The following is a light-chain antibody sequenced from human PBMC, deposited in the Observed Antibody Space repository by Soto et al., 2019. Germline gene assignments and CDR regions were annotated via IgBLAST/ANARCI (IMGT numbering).Light chain of an antibody. CDR1: QSVSSN. J-gene: IGKJ5*01. CDR3: QQYSYWPPIT. CDR2: DAS. Sequence: EIVMTQSPATLSVSPGERDTLSCRASQSVSSNLAWYQQKPGQAPRLLIYDASTRATGIPARFSGSGSGTDFTLTISSLQSEDFAVYYCQQYSYWPPITFGQGTRLEIK. V-gene: IGKV3-15*01.